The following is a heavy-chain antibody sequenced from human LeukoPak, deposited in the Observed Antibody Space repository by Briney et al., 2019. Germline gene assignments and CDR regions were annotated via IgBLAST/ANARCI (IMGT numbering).Heavy chain of an antibody. J-gene: IGHJ5*02. Sequence: GSLRLSCAASGFTFSSYSMNWVRQPPGKGLEWIGSIYYSGSTYYNPSLKSRVTISVDTSKNQFSLKLSSVTAADTAVYYCAREPRRAIFGVVNKNWFDPWGQGTLVTVSS. CDR2: IYYSGST. D-gene: IGHD3-3*01. CDR3: AREPRRAIFGVVNKNWFDP. V-gene: IGHV4-39*07. CDR1: GFTFSSYS.